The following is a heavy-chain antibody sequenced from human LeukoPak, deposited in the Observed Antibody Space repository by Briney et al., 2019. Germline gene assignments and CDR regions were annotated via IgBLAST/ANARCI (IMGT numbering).Heavy chain of an antibody. Sequence: ASVKVSCKASGYTFTGYYMHWVRQAPGQGLEWMGMIYPRDGSTSYAQKFQGRVTVTRDTSTSTVHMELSGLRSEDTAVYYCARDQEGFDYWGQGTLVTVSS. V-gene: IGHV1-46*01. J-gene: IGHJ4*02. CDR1: GYTFTGYY. CDR2: IYPRDGST. CDR3: ARDQEGFDY.